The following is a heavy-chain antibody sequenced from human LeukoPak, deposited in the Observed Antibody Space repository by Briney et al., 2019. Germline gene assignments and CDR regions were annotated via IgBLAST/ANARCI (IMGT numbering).Heavy chain of an antibody. CDR2: IYYSGST. CDR3: ARLRRGGWYAIPHFDY. D-gene: IGHD6-19*01. J-gene: IGHJ4*02. Sequence: SETLSLTCTVSGGSISSSSYYWGWIRQPPGKGLEWIGSIYYSGSTYYNPSLKSRVTISVDTSKNQFSLKLSSVTAADTAVYYCARLRRGGWYAIPHFDYWGQGTLVTVSS. V-gene: IGHV4-39*01. CDR1: GGSISSSSYY.